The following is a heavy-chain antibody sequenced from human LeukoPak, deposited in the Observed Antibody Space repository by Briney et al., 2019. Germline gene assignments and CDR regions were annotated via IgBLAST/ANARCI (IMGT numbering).Heavy chain of an antibody. V-gene: IGHV3-7*03. Sequence: GGSLRLSCAAFGFTFSNYWMTWVRQAPGKGLEWVANINRDGSERYYVDSVKGRFTISRDDAKSSLYLQMNSLRAEDTAVYYCARRNAMDVWGQGTTVIVFS. CDR3: ARRNAMDV. CDR2: INRDGSER. J-gene: IGHJ6*02. CDR1: GFTFSNYW.